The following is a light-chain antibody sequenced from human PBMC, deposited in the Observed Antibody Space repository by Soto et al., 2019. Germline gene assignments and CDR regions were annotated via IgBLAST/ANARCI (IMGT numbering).Light chain of an antibody. CDR2: DVS. Sequence: QSSLTQPASVYGSPGQSITISCTGTSSDVGGYNYVSWYQQHPGKAPKLMIYDVSNRPSGVSNRFSGSKSGNTASLTISGLQAEYEANYYCSSYTRSSTYVVFGGGTKATVL. CDR1: SSDVGGYNY. CDR3: SSYTRSSTYVV. V-gene: IGLV2-14*01. J-gene: IGLJ2*01.